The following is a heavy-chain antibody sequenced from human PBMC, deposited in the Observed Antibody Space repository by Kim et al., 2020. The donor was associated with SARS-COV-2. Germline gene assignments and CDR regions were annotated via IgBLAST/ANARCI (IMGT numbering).Heavy chain of an antibody. CDR1: GGSISSGSYY. J-gene: IGHJ5*02. D-gene: IGHD6-13*01. CDR3: ARASSSFRHNWFDP. CDR2: IYTSGST. V-gene: IGHV4-61*02. Sequence: SETLSLTCTVSGGSISSGSYYWSWIRQPAGKGLEWIGRIYTSGSTNYNPSLKSRVTISVDTSKNQFSLKLSSVTAADTAVYYCARASSSFRHNWFDPWGQGTLVTVSS.